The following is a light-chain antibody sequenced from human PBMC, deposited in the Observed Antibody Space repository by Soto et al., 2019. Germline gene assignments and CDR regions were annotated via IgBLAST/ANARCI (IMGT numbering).Light chain of an antibody. CDR3: LSYAGTADV. CDR1: SSDVGGYDY. Sequence: QSALTQPPSASGSPGQSVTISCTGTSSDVGGYDYVSWYQQYPGKTPKLMIFEVTKRPSGVPDRFSGSKSGNTASLTVSRLQAEDEADYYCLSYAGTADVFGTGTKLTVL. J-gene: IGLJ6*01. CDR2: EVT. V-gene: IGLV2-8*01.